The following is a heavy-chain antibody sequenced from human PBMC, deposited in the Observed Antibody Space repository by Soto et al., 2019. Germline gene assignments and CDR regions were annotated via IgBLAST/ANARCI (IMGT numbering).Heavy chain of an antibody. CDR1: GFTFTTYW. CDR2: INSDGTTT. D-gene: IGHD5-12*01. Sequence: EVQLVESGGGLVQPGGSLRLSCAASGFTFTTYWMHWVRQAPGKGLLWVSRINSDGTTTNYADSVKGRITNSRNNAKNTVYLQMDSLRPEDTAVYYCARVPTGGYDWNWGQGTLVTVSS. J-gene: IGHJ4*02. CDR3: ARVPTGGYDWN. V-gene: IGHV3-74*01.